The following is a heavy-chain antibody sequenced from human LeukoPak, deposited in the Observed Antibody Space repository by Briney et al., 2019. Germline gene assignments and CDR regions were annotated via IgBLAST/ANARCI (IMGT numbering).Heavy chain of an antibody. Sequence: GGSLRLSCAASGFTFSDYYMSWIRQAPAKGLEWVSYIGTSNSIIYYADSVKGRFTISRDNAKNSLYLQMNSLRAEDTAVYYCARFVIVHENSDHNWFDPWGQGTLVTVSS. CDR2: IGTSNSII. CDR1: GFTFSDYY. D-gene: IGHD3-22*01. V-gene: IGHV3-11*01. CDR3: ARFVIVHENSDHNWFDP. J-gene: IGHJ5*02.